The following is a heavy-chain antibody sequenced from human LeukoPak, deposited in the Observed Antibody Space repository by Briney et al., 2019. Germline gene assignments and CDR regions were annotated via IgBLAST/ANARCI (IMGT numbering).Heavy chain of an antibody. J-gene: IGHJ6*04. D-gene: IGHD3-10*02. CDR1: GFTFSRYS. Sequence: GGSLSHSCAASGFTFSRYSMNWVRQAPGKGLEWVSYISSSGSTIYYADSVKGRFTISRDNAKNSLYLQMNSLRAEDTAVYYCAELGITMIGGVWGKGTTVTISS. V-gene: IGHV3-48*04. CDR3: AELGITMIGGV. CDR2: ISSSGSTI.